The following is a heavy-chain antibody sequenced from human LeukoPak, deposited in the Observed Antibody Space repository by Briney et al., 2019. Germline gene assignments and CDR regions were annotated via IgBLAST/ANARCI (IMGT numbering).Heavy chain of an antibody. CDR2: ISSSSTTI. D-gene: IGHD6-25*01. CDR3: ARFAAGGSYYYYMDV. CDR1: GFTFSNYN. J-gene: IGHJ6*03. V-gene: IGHV3-48*04. Sequence: PGGSLRLSCAASGFTFSNYNMNWVRQAPGKGLEWVSFISSSSTTIFYADSVKGRFTISRDNAKNSLYLQMNSLRADDTAVYYCARFAAGGSYYYYMDVWGKGTTVTVSS.